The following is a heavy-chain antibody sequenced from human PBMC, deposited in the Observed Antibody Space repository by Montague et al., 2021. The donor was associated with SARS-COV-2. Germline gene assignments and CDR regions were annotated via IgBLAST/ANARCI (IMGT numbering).Heavy chain of an antibody. CDR3: ARDLGDY. Sequence: SETLSLTGTVSGGSISSYYWSWIRQPPGKGLEWIGYIYYSGSTXYKPSLKSRVTISVDTSKNQFSLKLSSVTAADTAVYYCARDLGDYWGQGTLVTVSS. V-gene: IGHV4-59*13. CDR1: GGSISSYY. CDR2: IYYSGST. J-gene: IGHJ4*02.